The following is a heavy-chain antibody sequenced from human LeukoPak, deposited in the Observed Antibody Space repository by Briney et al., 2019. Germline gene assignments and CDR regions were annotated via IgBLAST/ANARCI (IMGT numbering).Heavy chain of an antibody. CDR3: ARAYDCGCNY. Sequence: ASVKISCKASGYTFTSYAIHWVRQAPGQRLEWMGLINAANGNTRYSQTFQDRVTITRDTSASTAYMELSSLRSEDTAVYYCARAYDCGCNYWGQGTLVTVSS. CDR2: INAANGNT. CDR1: GYTFTSYA. J-gene: IGHJ4*02. D-gene: IGHD6-19*01. V-gene: IGHV1-3*01.